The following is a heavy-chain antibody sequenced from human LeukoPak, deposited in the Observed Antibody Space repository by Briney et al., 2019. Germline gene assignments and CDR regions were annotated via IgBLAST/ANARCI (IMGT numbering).Heavy chain of an antibody. J-gene: IGHJ5*02. CDR3: ARGPRSGYRRFDP. D-gene: IGHD3-3*01. V-gene: IGHV4-38-2*02. CDR1: GYSISSGYY. CDR2: IYHSGST. Sequence: PSETLSLTCTVSGYSISSGYYWGWIRQPPGKGLEWIGSIYHSGSTYYNPSLKSRVTISVDTSKNQFSLKLSSVTAADTAVYYCARGPRSGYRRFDPWGQGTLVTVSS.